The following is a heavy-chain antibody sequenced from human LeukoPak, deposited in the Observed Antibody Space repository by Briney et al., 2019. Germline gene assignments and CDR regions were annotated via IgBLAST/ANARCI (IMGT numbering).Heavy chain of an antibody. CDR3: ARQERRGITMVRGVTSNYWYFDL. V-gene: IGHV4-34*01. J-gene: IGHJ2*01. Sequence: SETLSLTCAVYGGSFSGYYWSWIRQPPGKGLEWIGEINHSGSTNYNPSLKSRVTISVDTSKNQFSLKLSSVTAADTAVYYCARQERRGITMVRGVTSNYWYFDLWGRGTLVTVSS. D-gene: IGHD3-10*01. CDR2: INHSGST. CDR1: GGSFSGYY.